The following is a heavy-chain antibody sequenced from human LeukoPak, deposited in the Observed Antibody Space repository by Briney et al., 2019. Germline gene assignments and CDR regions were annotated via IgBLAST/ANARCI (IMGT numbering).Heavy chain of an antibody. D-gene: IGHD2-8*01. Sequence: ASVKVSCKASGYTFTNYVMHWVRQAPGQRLEWMGWINAGNGNTKYSQKFQGRVTITRDTSASTAYMELSGLRSEDTAVYCCARDLYSDHGGVRGLVGYWGQGTLVTVSS. V-gene: IGHV1-3*01. J-gene: IGHJ4*02. CDR3: ARDLYSDHGGVRGLVGY. CDR1: GYTFTNYV. CDR2: INAGNGNT.